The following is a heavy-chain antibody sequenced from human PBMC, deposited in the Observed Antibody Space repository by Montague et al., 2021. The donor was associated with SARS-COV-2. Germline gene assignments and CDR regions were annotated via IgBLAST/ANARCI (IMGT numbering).Heavy chain of an antibody. CDR2: IYDSGST. CDR3: VEIVGAADY. Sequence: SETLSLTCTVSGGSISSSSYYWGWIHQPPGKGLEWIGSIYDSGSTYYNPSLKSRVTISIDTSKNQFSLKLSSVTAADTAVYYCVEIVGAADYWGQGTLVTVSS. CDR1: GGSISSSSYY. D-gene: IGHD1-26*01. V-gene: IGHV4-39*01. J-gene: IGHJ4*02.